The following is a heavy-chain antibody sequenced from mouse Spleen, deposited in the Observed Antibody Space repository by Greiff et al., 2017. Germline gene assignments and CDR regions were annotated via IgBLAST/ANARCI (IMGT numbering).Heavy chain of an antibody. CDR2: IYPGDGDT. J-gene: IGHJ4*01. CDR3: ARSGSSGPRAMDY. CDR1: GYAFSSSW. V-gene: IGHV1-82*01. D-gene: IGHD3-1*01. Sequence: LQESGPELVKPGASVKISCKASGYAFSSSWMNWVKQRPGKGLEWIGRIYPGDGDTNYNGKFKGKATLTADKSSSTAYMQLSSLTSEDSAVYFCARSGSSGPRAMDYWGQGTSVTVSS.